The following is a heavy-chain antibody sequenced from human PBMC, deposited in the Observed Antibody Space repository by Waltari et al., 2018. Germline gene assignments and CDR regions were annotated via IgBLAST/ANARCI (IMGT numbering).Heavy chain of an antibody. J-gene: IGHJ4*02. Sequence: EVQLVESGGGLVQPGRSLRLSCAASGFTFDDYAMHWVRQAPGKGLEWVSGISWNSGSIGYADSVKGRFTISRDNAKNSLYLQMNSLRAEDTALYYCAKDSGYSYGNLLLDWGQGTLVTVSS. D-gene: IGHD5-18*01. V-gene: IGHV3-9*01. CDR2: ISWNSGSI. CDR3: AKDSGYSYGNLLLD. CDR1: GFTFDDYA.